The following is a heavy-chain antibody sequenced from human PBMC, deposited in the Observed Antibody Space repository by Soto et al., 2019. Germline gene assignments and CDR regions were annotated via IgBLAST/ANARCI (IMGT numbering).Heavy chain of an antibody. CDR3: ARSETAGHRGFDI. J-gene: IGHJ3*02. V-gene: IGHV1-69*06. CDR2: IIPIFDTA. CDR1: GGTFSDYT. Sequence: QVQLVQSGAELRKPGSSVKVSCKASGGTFSDYTINWVRQAPGQRLEWMGGIIPIFDTANYAEKFQGRVTITADTSTSTAYMEVSSLTSEDTAMYFCARSETAGHRGFDIWGQGTMVTVSS. D-gene: IGHD6-19*01.